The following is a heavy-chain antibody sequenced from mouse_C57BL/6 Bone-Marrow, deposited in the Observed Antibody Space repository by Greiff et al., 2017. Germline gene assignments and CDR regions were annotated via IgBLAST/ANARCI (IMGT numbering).Heavy chain of an antibody. D-gene: IGHD2-5*01. Sequence: VQLQESGAELVRPGASVKLSCKASGYTFTDYYINWVKQRPGQGLEWIGWIFPGSGSTYYNEKFKGKATLTVDKSSSTAYMLLSSLTSEDSAVYFCARKGTYYSNYKAFDYWGQGTTLTVSS. CDR2: IFPGSGST. J-gene: IGHJ2*01. V-gene: IGHV1-75*01. CDR1: GYTFTDYY. CDR3: ARKGTYYSNYKAFDY.